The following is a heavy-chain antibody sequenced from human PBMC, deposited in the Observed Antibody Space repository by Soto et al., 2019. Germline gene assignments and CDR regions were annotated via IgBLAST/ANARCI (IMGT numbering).Heavy chain of an antibody. D-gene: IGHD1-1*01. CDR3: ARGKSRDAYNPLGY. J-gene: IGHJ4*02. CDR2: IYTAGPT. CDR1: GFTVSNYY. V-gene: IGHV3-53*01. Sequence: LRLSCAASGFTVSNYYRSWVRHPPGRGLEWVSVIYTAGPTYYADSVKGRFTISRDESKNTLYFQMDNLRAEDTATYYCARGKSRDAYNPLGYWGPGTLVTVSS.